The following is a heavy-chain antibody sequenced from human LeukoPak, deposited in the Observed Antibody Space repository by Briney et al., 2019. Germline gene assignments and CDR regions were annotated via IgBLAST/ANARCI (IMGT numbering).Heavy chain of an antibody. CDR2: ISYVGSNK. V-gene: IGHV3-30*04. D-gene: IGHD2-2*01. CDR3: ARDLYCSSTSCYDY. J-gene: IGHJ4*02. CDR1: GFTFSSYA. Sequence: GGSLRLSCAASGFTFSSYAMHWVRQAPGKGLEWVAVISYVGSNKYYADYVKGRFTISRDNSKNTLYLQMNSLRAEDTAVYYCARDLYCSSTSCYDYWGQGTLVTVSS.